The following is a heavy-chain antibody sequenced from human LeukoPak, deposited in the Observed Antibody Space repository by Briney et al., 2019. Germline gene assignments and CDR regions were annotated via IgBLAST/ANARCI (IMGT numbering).Heavy chain of an antibody. CDR1: GLTFSSYA. CDR3: AKDPNGDYIGAFDI. V-gene: IGHV3-23*01. D-gene: IGHD4-17*01. CDR2: ITGSGGWA. Sequence: GGSLRLSCAASGLTFSSYAMMWLRQAPGKGLEWVSAITGSGGWALYADSVKGRFTISRDNSKNTLYLQMSSLRAEDTAVYYCAKDPNGDYIGAFDIWGQGTMVTVSS. J-gene: IGHJ3*02.